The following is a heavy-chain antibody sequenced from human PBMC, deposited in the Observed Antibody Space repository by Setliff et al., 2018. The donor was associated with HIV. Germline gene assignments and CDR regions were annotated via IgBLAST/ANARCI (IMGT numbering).Heavy chain of an antibody. Sequence: GGSLRLSCAASGFSFSSYWMHWVRQAPGKGLVWVSRINTDWSSTSYADSVKGRFTISRDNAKNTLYLQMNSLRAEDTAVYYCARGVRGVVNGMDVWGQGTTVTVSS. D-gene: IGHD3-10*01. CDR1: GFSFSSYW. CDR2: INTDWSST. V-gene: IGHV3-74*01. CDR3: ARGVRGVVNGMDV. J-gene: IGHJ6*02.